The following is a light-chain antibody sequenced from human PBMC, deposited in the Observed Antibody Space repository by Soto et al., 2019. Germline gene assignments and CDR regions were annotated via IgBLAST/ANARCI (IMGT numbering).Light chain of an antibody. J-gene: IGKJ4*01. CDR3: QQYHSAPLT. Sequence: DIVMTQSPDSLAVSLGERATISCKSSQRVLSSSNNENYLAWFQQKPGQPPKLLIYSTSTRGSGVPDRISGSGSGTDFSLTISSLQTEDVAVYYCQQYHSAPLTFGGGTKVAIK. V-gene: IGKV4-1*01. CDR2: STS. CDR1: QRVLSSSNNENY.